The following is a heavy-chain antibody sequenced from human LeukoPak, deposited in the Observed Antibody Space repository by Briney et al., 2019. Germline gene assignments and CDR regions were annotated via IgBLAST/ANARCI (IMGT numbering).Heavy chain of an antibody. V-gene: IGHV3-48*04. Sequence: GGSLRLSCAASGFTFTSYSMNWVSQAPGKGLEWVSYISSSGSTIYYADSVKGRFTISRDNANNSLYLQMNSLRAEDTAVYYCARATGDGRHAFDIWGQGTIVTVSS. D-gene: IGHD7-27*01. CDR2: ISSSGSTI. J-gene: IGHJ3*02. CDR1: GFTFTSYS. CDR3: ARATGDGRHAFDI.